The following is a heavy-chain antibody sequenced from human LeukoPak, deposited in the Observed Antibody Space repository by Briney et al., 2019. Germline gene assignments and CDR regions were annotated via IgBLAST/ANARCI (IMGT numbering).Heavy chain of an antibody. CDR2: IIPIFGTA. D-gene: IGHD1-26*01. Sequence: SVKVSCKASGGTFSSYSISWVRQAPGQGLEWMGWIIPIFGTANYAQKFQGRVTITPDESTSTAYMELSSLRSEDTAMYYCASPSGSYREYFQHWGQGTLVTVSS. J-gene: IGHJ1*01. CDR1: GGTFSSYS. CDR3: ASPSGSYREYFQH. V-gene: IGHV1-69*13.